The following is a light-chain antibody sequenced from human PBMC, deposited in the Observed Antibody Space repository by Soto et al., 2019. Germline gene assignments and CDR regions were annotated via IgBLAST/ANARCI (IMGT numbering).Light chain of an antibody. CDR2: GAS. CDR3: QQYNNWRRT. Sequence: EIVMTQSPDTLSVSPGERATLSCRASQSVSSNLAWYQQKPGQAPRLLIYGASTRATGIPARFSGSGSGTEFTLTISGLQSEDFAVYYCQQYNNWRRTFGQGTKLEIK. V-gene: IGKV3-15*01. J-gene: IGKJ2*01. CDR1: QSVSSN.